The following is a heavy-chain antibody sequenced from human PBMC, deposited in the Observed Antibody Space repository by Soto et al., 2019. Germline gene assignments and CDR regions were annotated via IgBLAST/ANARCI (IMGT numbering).Heavy chain of an antibody. CDR2: IYHSGNT. D-gene: IGHD1-1*01. V-gene: IGHV4-31*03. Sequence: QVQLQESGPGLVKPSQTLSLTCTVSGGSISSGGYYWSWIRQHPGKGLEWIGYIYHSGNTYYNPSLKSRVTISVDTSTNQFSLKLSSVTAADTAVYYCARDPMRYPTYFDYWGQGTLVTVSS. J-gene: IGHJ4*02. CDR3: ARDPMRYPTYFDY. CDR1: GGSISSGGYY.